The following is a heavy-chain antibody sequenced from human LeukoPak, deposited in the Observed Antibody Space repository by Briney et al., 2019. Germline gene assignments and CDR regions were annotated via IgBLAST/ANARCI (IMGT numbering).Heavy chain of an antibody. J-gene: IGHJ1*01. CDR2: ISKNGRNT. V-gene: IGHV3-64*01. D-gene: IGHD6-19*01. Sequence: GGSLRLSCAASGFTLSSYSMHWVRQAPGKGLEFISAISKNGRNTYYGNSMRGRFTISRDISKNTLYLQMGSLRPEDMAVYYCARVDSGSACASWGQGILVTVSS. CDR3: ARVDSGSACAS. CDR1: GFTLSSYS.